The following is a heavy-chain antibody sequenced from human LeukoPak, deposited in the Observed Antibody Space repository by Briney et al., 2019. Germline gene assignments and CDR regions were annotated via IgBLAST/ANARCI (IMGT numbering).Heavy chain of an antibody. CDR1: GYTFTSYD. D-gene: IGHD6-6*01. CDR3: ARGRQYSSSYDFDY. V-gene: IGHV1-8*01. Sequence: ASVKVSCKASGYTFTSYDINWVRQATGQGLEWMGWMNPNSGNTGYAQKFQGRVTMTRNTSISTAYVELSSLRSEDTAVYYCARGRQYSSSYDFDYWGQGTLVTVSS. CDR2: MNPNSGNT. J-gene: IGHJ4*02.